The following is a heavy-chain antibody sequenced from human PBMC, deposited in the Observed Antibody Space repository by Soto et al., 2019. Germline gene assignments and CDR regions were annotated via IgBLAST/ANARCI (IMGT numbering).Heavy chain of an antibody. Sequence: SETLSLTCTVSGGSISSYYWSWIRQPPGKGLEWIGYIYYSGSTNYNPSLKIRVPISVDTSKNQFPLKLSSVIVADTDVFYCSNTVTREYYYYMDFWGQGTMVTVSS. D-gene: IGHD4-4*01. V-gene: IGHV4-59*01. CDR2: IYYSGST. CDR1: GGSISSYY. J-gene: IGHJ6*03. CDR3: SNTVTREYYYYMDF.